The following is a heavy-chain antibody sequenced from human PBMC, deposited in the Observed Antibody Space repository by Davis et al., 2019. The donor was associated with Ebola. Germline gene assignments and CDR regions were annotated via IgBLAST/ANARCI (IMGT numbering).Heavy chain of an antibody. CDR3: ARGDGEAVDY. D-gene: IGHD4-17*01. J-gene: IGHJ4*02. Sequence: GESLKISCAASGFTFSSYAMSWVRQAPGKGLEWVSAISGSGGSTYYADSVKGRFTISRDNSKNTLYLQMNSLRAEDTAVYYCARGDGEAVDYWGQGTLVTVSS. CDR2: ISGSGGST. CDR1: GFTFSSYA. V-gene: IGHV3-23*01.